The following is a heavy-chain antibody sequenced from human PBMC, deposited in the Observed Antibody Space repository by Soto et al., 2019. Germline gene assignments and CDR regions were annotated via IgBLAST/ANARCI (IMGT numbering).Heavy chain of an antibody. Sequence: SQTLSLTCAISGDSVSSNSAAWNWIMQSPSGGLEWLGRTYYRSKWYNDYAVSVKSRITINPDTSKNQFSLQLNSVTPEDTAVYYCARGHIAAAGDDAFDIWGQGTMVTVSS. CDR2: TYYRSKWYN. J-gene: IGHJ3*02. CDR3: ARGHIAAAGDDAFDI. D-gene: IGHD6-13*01. CDR1: GDSVSSNSAA. V-gene: IGHV6-1*01.